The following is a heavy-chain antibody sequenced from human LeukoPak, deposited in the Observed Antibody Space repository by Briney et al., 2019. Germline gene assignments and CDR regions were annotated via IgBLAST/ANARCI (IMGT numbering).Heavy chain of an antibody. V-gene: IGHV4-30-2*01. J-gene: IGHJ4*02. Sequence: SETLSLTCTVSGGFISSGGYYWSWIRQPPGKGLEWIGYIYHSGSTYYNPSLKSRVTISVDRSKNQFSLKLSSVTAADTAVYYCARGSYDSSGYYWSNDYWGQGTLVTVSS. CDR2: IYHSGST. CDR1: GGFISSGGYY. D-gene: IGHD3-22*01. CDR3: ARGSYDSSGYYWSNDY.